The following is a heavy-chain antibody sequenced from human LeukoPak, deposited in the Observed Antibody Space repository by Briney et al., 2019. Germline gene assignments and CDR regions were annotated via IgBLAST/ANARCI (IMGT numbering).Heavy chain of an antibody. V-gene: IGHV3-23*01. CDR3: AKVLGLVCLDY. CDR1: GFTFTDYA. J-gene: IGHJ4*02. Sequence: GGSLRLSCVASGFTFTDYAMSWVRQAPGKGLEWVSTISGSGGGTYYADSVKGRFTISRDNSRNTVYLQMNSLRAEDTAVYYCAKVLGLVCLDYWGQGTLVTVSS. D-gene: IGHD2-2*01. CDR2: ISGSGGGT.